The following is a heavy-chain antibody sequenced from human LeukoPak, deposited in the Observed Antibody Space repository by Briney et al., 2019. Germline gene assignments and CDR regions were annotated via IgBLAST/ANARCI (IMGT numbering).Heavy chain of an antibody. J-gene: IGHJ4*02. Sequence: GGSLRLSCAASGFTFSNYIMNWVRQAPGKGLEWVSSISSSGSYIYYADSVKGRFTISRDNAKNSLYLQMNSLRAEDTAEYFCARDSRAVAADFDYWGQGTLVTASS. D-gene: IGHD6-19*01. CDR3: ARDSRAVAADFDY. V-gene: IGHV3-21*01. CDR1: GFTFSNYI. CDR2: ISSSGSYI.